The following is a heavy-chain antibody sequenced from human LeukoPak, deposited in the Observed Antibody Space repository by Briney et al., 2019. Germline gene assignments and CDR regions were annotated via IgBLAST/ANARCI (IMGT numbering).Heavy chain of an antibody. J-gene: IGHJ4*02. D-gene: IGHD1-14*01. Sequence: GGSLRLSCAASGFTFSTYGMHWVRQAPGKGLEWVAIISSDRRNEYYADSVKGRFTISRDNSKNTLYLQMNTLRAEDTAVYYCAKVRGNLRANYFDYWGQGTLVTVSS. V-gene: IGHV3-30*18. CDR1: GFTFSTYG. CDR3: AKVRGNLRANYFDY. CDR2: ISSDRRNE.